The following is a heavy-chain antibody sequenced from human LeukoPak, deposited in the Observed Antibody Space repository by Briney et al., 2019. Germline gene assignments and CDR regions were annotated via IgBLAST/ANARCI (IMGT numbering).Heavy chain of an antibody. J-gene: IGHJ4*02. V-gene: IGHV3-21*01. CDR1: GFTFSSYS. D-gene: IGHD6-19*01. CDR3: ARDATAVAGTMKD. CDR2: ISSSSSYI. Sequence: GGSLRLSCAASGFTFSSYSMNWVRHAPGKGLEWGSSISSSSSYIYYADSVKGRFTISRDNAKNSLYLQMNSLRAEDTAVYYCARDATAVAGTMKDWGQGTLVTVSS.